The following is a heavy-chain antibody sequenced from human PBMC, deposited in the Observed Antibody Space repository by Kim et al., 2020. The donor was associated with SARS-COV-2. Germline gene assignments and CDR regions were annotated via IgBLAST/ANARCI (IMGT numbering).Heavy chain of an antibody. CDR1: GFTFSSYA. CDR3: ATYGSGTIFDY. Sequence: GGSLRLSCAASGFTFSSYAMHWVRQAPGKGLEWVAVISYDGSNKYYADSVKGRFTISRDNSKNTLYLQMNSLRAEDTAVYYCATYGSGTIFDYWGQGTLVTVSS. J-gene: IGHJ4*02. CDR2: ISYDGSNK. V-gene: IGHV3-30-3*01. D-gene: IGHD3-10*01.